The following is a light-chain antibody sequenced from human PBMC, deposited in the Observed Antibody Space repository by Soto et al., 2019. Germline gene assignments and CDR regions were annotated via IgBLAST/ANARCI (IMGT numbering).Light chain of an antibody. CDR3: QQYHTFSIA. CDR1: QSISTW. CDR2: DSS. J-gene: IGKJ5*01. Sequence: DIHLTPSSSTLFTPVGASVTVTCRASQSISTWLAWYQQKPGRAPKLLIYDSSSLESGVPSRFSGSGSGTDFTLTISGLQPDDFATYYCQQYHTFSIAFGQGTRLEI. V-gene: IGKV1-5*01.